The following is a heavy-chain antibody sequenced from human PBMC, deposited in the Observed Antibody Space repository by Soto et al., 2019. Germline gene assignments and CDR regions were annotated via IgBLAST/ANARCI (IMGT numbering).Heavy chain of an antibody. CDR3: ARGGNECWRGYYSSHDY. V-gene: IGHV4-34*01. D-gene: IGHD3-3*01. J-gene: IGHJ4*02. Sequence: SETLSLTCAVYGGSFSGYYWSWIRQPPGKGLEWIGEINHSGSTNYNPSLKSRVTISVDTSKNQFSLKLSSVTAADTAVYYCARGGNECWRGYYSSHDYWGEGTLVTVSS. CDR1: GGSFSGYY. CDR2: INHSGST.